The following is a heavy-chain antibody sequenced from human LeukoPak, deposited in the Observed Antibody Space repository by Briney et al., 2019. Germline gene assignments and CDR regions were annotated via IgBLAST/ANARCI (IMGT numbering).Heavy chain of an antibody. CDR2: ISAYNGNT. D-gene: IGHD3-9*01. V-gene: IGHV1-18*01. J-gene: IGHJ4*02. CDR3: ARRVGDILEADY. CDR1: GYTFTSYG. Sequence: ASVKVSCKASGYTFTSYGISWVRQAPGQGLEWMGWISAYNGNTKYAQNLQGRVTMTTETSTSTAYMELRSLRSDDTAVYYCARRVGDILEADYWGQGTLVTVSS.